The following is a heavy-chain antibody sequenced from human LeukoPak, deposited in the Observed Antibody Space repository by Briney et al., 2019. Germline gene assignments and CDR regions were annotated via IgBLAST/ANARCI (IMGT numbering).Heavy chain of an antibody. CDR1: GYTFTSYD. J-gene: IGHJ4*02. CDR3: ARANFMITFGGVIVTAFDY. V-gene: IGHV1-8*02. CDR2: MNPNSGNT. Sequence: ASVKVSCKASGYTFTSYDINWVRQATGQGLEWMGWMNPNSGNTGYAQRFQGRVTMTTDTSTSTAYMELRSLRSDDTAVYYCARANFMITFGGVIVTAFDYWGQGTLVTVSS. D-gene: IGHD3-16*02.